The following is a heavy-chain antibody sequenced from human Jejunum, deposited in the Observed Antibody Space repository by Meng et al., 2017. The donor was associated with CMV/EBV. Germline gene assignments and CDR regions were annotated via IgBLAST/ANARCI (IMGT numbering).Heavy chain of an antibody. Sequence: ASVLTMSGCYVNGDGQAPGKGLERISYGESSDTYVDHADSVKGPFAVSRDNVKNSMYLQMNSLRAEDTAVYYCARAIDYGDPNWFDTWGQGTLVTVSS. CDR3: ARAIDYGDPNWFDT. CDR2: GESSDTYV. V-gene: IGHV3-21*05. J-gene: IGHJ5*02. D-gene: IGHD4-17*01. CDR1: VLTMSGCY.